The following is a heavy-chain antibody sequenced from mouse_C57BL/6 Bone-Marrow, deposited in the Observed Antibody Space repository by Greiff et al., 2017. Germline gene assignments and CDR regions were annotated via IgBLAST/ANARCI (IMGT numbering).Heavy chain of an antibody. CDR2: IYPGDGDT. D-gene: IGHD1-1*01. CDR3: ARENYYGSKGY. CDR1: GYAFSSSW. V-gene: IGHV1-82*01. J-gene: IGHJ2*01. Sequence: VQLQQSGPELVKPGASVKISCKASGYAFSSSWMNWVKQRPGKGLEWIGRIYPGDGDTNYNGKFKGKATLTADKSSSTAYMQLSSLTSEDSAVYFCARENYYGSKGYWGKGTTLTVSS.